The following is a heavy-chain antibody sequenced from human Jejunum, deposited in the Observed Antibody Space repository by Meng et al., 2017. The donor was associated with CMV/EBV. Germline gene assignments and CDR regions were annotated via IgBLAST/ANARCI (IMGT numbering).Heavy chain of an antibody. CDR3: ARGFLNGYQPFDY. D-gene: IGHD5-24*01. J-gene: IGHJ4*02. Sequence: QVHVMQSGAEVKGPGSSMKVSCKSSGGSVNNYAFNWVRQAPGQGLEWMGGIIAIFKTPNYAQKFQGRLTITADESTGTSYMELTSLTSEDTAVYYCARGFLNGYQPFDYWGQGTLVTVSS. V-gene: IGHV1-69*12. CDR1: GGSVNNYA. CDR2: IIAIFKTP.